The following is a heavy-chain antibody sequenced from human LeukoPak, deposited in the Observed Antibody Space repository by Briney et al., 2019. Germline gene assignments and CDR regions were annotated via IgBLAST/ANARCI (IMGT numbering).Heavy chain of an antibody. V-gene: IGHV4-61*02. CDR3: AREVQLERRTYYFDY. J-gene: IGHJ4*02. D-gene: IGHD1-1*01. CDR1: GGSISSGSYY. CDR2: IYTSGST. Sequence: SSETLSLTCTVSGGSISSGSYYWSWIRQPAGKGLEWIGRIYTSGSTNYNPSLKSRVTISVDTSKNQFSLKLSSVTAADTAVYYCAREVQLERRTYYFDYWGQGTLVTVSS.